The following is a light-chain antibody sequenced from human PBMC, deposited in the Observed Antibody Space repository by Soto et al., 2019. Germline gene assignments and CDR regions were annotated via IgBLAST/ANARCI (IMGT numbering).Light chain of an antibody. CDR2: AVN. V-gene: IGLV2-11*01. CDR1: SSDVGDYNY. Sequence: QSALTQPRSVSGSPGQWVTISCTGTSSDVGDYNYVSWYQQHPGKAPNLLIYAVNMRPSGVPDRFSGSKSGNTASLTISGHHADDDDDYSWCSYAGSYTRVFGGGTKLTVL. J-gene: IGLJ3*02. CDR3: CSYAGSYTRV.